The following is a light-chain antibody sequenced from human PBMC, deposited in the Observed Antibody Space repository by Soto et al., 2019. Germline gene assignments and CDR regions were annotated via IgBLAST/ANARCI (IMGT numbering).Light chain of an antibody. CDR2: EVS. CDR1: SSDVGSYNY. CDR3: SSYTTGTTLYV. J-gene: IGLJ1*01. V-gene: IGLV2-14*01. Sequence: QSVLTQPASVSGSPGQSITISCTGTSSDVGSYNYVSWYQLHPGKAPKLMIYEVSNRPSGVSNRFSGSKSGDTASLTISGLQAEDEADYYCSSYTTGTTLYVFGTGTKVTVL.